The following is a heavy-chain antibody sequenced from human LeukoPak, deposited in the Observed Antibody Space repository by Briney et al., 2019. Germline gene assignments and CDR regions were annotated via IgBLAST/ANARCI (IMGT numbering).Heavy chain of an antibody. CDR1: GSGVSISNYY. V-gene: IGHV4-59*01. CDR2: IYYSGNT. Sequence: SETLSLTCTVSGSGVSISNYYWSWIRQPPGNGLEWIGYIYYSGNTNHNPSLKSRVTMSVDTSKNQLSLKLSSVTAADTAVYYCARDLRSSGWYVFDHWGQGALVTVSS. CDR3: ARDLRSSGWYVFDH. D-gene: IGHD6-19*01. J-gene: IGHJ4*02.